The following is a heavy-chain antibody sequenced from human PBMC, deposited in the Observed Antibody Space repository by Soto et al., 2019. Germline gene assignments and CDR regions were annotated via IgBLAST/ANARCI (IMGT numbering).Heavy chain of an antibody. CDR3: AFGRYSNTWYYVFDY. V-gene: IGHV1-8*02. CDR2: MNPNSGNT. J-gene: IGHJ4*02. CDR1: GYTFTSYD. Sequence: ASVKVSCKASGYTFTSYDINWVRQATGQGLEWMGWMNPNSGNTGHAQKFQGRVTMTRNTSISTVYMELSSLRSEDTAVYYCAFGRYSNTWYYVFDYGGQGTRVTVPS. D-gene: IGHD6-13*01.